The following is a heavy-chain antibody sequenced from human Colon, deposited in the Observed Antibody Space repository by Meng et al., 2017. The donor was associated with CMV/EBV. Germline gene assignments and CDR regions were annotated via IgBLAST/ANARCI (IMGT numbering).Heavy chain of an antibody. D-gene: IGHD3-10*01. CDR3: ATDRWFGEINYGMEV. CDR2: IYYSGST. V-gene: IGHV4-61*01. Sequence: ASISSGSYYWSWIRQSPGKGLEWIGYIYYSGSTDYNPSLKSRVTISLDAPKNQLYLKLSSMTAADTAVYYCATDRWFGEINYGMEVWGQGATVTVSS. J-gene: IGHJ6*02. CDR1: ASISSGSYY.